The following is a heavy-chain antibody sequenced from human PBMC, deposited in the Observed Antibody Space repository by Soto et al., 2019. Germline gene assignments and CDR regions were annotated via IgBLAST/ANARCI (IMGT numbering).Heavy chain of an antibody. CDR3: ASCSRSWFDP. J-gene: IGHJ5*02. CDR1: GGSISSGGYY. D-gene: IGHD6-13*01. CDR2: IYYSGST. V-gene: IGHV4-31*03. Sequence: SETLSLTCTVSGGSISSGGYYWSWIRQHPGKGLEWIGYIYYSGSTYYNPSLKSRVTISVDTSKNQFSLKLSSVTAADTAVYYCASCSRSWFDPWGQGTLVTVSS.